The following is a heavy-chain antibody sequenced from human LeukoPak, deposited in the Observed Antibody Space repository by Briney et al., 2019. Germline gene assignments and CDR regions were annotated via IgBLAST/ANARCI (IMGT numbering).Heavy chain of an antibody. CDR1: GGSVTSGDYY. CDR2: IYYRGST. J-gene: IGHJ6*02. CDR3: ARGDIVVVPAAIPNYYYYGMDV. V-gene: IGHV4-30-4*01. D-gene: IGHD2-2*01. Sequence: SETLSLTCTVSGGSVTSGDYYWSWIRQPPGKGLECIGYIYYRGSTYYNPSLKSRVTILVDTSKNQFSLKLSSVTAADTAVYYCARGDIVVVPAAIPNYYYYGMDVWGQGTTVTVSS.